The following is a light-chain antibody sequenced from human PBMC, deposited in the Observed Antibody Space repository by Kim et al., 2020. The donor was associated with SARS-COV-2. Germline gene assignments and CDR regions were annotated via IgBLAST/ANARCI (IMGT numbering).Light chain of an antibody. CDR2: EDR. Sequence: AQGKTAVITCGGDDIGNKRVHWYLQKPGQAPILVLYEDRYRPSGIPGRFSGSNSGNTVTLSISRVEAGDEADYYCQVWDSGGDHVVFGGGNQLTVL. J-gene: IGLJ2*01. V-gene: IGLV3-21*03. CDR3: QVWDSGGDHVV. CDR1: DIGNKR.